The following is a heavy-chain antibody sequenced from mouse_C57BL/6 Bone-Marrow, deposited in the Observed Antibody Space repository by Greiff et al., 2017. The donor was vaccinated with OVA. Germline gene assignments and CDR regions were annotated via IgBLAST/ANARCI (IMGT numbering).Heavy chain of an antibody. V-gene: IGHV14-4*01. J-gene: IGHJ3*01. CDR3: TTYDCPWFAY. CDR2: IDPENGDT. D-gene: IGHD2-4*01. Sequence: EVQLQQSGAELVRPGASVKLSCTASGFNIKDDYMHWVKQRPEQGLEWIGWIDPENGDTEYASKFQGKATITADTSSNTAYLQLSSLTSEDTAVYYCTTYDCPWFAYWGQGTLVTVSA. CDR1: GFNIKDDY.